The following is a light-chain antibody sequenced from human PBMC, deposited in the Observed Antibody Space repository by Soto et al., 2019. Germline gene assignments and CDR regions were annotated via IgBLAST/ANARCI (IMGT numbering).Light chain of an antibody. CDR1: QSVSSY. CDR2: DAS. J-gene: IGKJ5*01. V-gene: IGKV3-11*01. CDR3: HQRSNWPPIT. Sequence: EIVLTQSPATLSLSPGERATLSCRASQSVSSYLAWYQQKPGQAPSLLIYDASTRATGIPARFSGSGSGTDVTLTISSLEPEDCAVYYCHQRSNWPPITFGQGTRLEIK.